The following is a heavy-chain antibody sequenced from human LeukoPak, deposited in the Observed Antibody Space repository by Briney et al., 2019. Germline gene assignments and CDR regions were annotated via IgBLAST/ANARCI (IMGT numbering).Heavy chain of an antibody. CDR1: GGTFSSYA. V-gene: IGHV1-69*05. D-gene: IGHD3-3*01. CDR3: ARGRQYYDFWSGYYSDAFDI. J-gene: IGHJ3*02. Sequence: SVKVSCKASGGTFSSYAISWVRQAPGQGLEWMGGIIPIFGTANYAQKFQGRVTITTDESTSTAYMELSSLRSEDTAVYYCARGRQYYDFWSGYYSDAFDIWGQGAMVTVSS. CDR2: IIPIFGTA.